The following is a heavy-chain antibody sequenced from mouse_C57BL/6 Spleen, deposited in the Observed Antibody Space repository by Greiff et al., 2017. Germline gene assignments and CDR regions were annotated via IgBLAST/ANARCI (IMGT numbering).Heavy chain of an antibody. J-gene: IGHJ3*01. CDR2: IDPENGDT. D-gene: IGHD2-10*01. Sequence: VQLKQSGAELVRPGASVKLSCTASGFNIKDDYMHWVKQRPEQGLEWIGWIDPENGDTEYAAKFQGKATITADTSSNTAYLQLSSLTSEDTAVYYCSRPAYLAYWGQGTLVTVSA. CDR1: GFNIKDDY. V-gene: IGHV14-4*01. CDR3: SRPAYLAY.